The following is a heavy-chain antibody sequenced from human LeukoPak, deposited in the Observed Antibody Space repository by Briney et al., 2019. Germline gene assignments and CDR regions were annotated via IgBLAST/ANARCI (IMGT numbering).Heavy chain of an antibody. CDR3: ARHFAGYQWPYYFDY. CDR2: IYYSGST. D-gene: IGHD6-19*01. Sequence: SETLSLTCTVSGGSISSSSYYWGWIRQPPGKGLEWIGSIYYSGSTYYNPSLKSRVTISVDTSKNQFSLKLSSVTAADTAVYYCARHFAGYQWPYYFDYWGQGTLVTVSP. J-gene: IGHJ4*02. CDR1: GGSISSSSYY. V-gene: IGHV4-39*01.